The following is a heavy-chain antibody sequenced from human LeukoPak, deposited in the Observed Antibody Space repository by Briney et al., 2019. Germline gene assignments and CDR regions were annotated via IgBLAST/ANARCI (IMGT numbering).Heavy chain of an antibody. Sequence: GGSLRLSCAASGFTFSSYAMSWARQAPGKGLEWVSAISGSGGSTYYADSVKGRFTISRDNSKNTLYLQMNSLRAEDTAVYYCAKAIQSYCSGGSCYGLDYWGQGTLVTVSS. D-gene: IGHD2-15*01. CDR1: GFTFSSYA. CDR3: AKAIQSYCSGGSCYGLDY. CDR2: ISGSGGST. J-gene: IGHJ4*02. V-gene: IGHV3-23*01.